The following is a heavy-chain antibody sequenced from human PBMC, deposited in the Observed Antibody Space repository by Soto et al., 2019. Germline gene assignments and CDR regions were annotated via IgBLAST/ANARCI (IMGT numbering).Heavy chain of an antibody. Sequence: GGSLRLSCAASGFTFSSYSMNWVRQAPGKGLEWVSYISSSSSTIYYADSVKGRFTISRDNAKNSLYLQMNSLRDEDTAVYYCAREWFFFTTDYHHYRMYFWGQGSKVPVSS. CDR3: AREWFFFTTDYHHYRMYF. J-gene: IGHJ6*02. V-gene: IGHV3-48*02. CDR2: ISSSSSTI. CDR1: GFTFSSYS. D-gene: IGHD3-22*01.